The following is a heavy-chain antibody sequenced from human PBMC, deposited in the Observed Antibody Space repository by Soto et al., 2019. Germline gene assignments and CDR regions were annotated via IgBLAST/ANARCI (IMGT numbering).Heavy chain of an antibody. J-gene: IGHJ1*01. CDR1: GGSISTTSYY. V-gene: IGHV4-39*01. CDR2: IYYTGST. CDR3: ARHSPHYQDTSGYYYFQH. Sequence: PSETLSLTCTVSGGSISTTSYYWGWIRQPPGKGLEWIGTIYYTGSTYHNPSLKSRVTISIDTSKNQFSPKLSSVTAADTAVYYCARHSPHYQDTSGYYYFQHWGQGTQVTVSS. D-gene: IGHD3-22*01.